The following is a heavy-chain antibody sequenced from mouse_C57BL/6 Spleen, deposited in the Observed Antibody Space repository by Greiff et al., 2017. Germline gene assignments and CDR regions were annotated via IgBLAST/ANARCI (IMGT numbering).Heavy chain of an antibody. J-gene: IGHJ2*01. CDR1: GYTFTSYW. CDR2: INPSNGGT. V-gene: IGHV1-53*01. CDR3: ERSDYSNYFDY. Sequence: QVQLQQPGTDLVKPGASVKLSCKASGYTFTSYWMHWVRQRPGQGLEWIGNINPSNGGTKYNEKFKSKGTLNVNKSSRTSYMQLSSLTSEDSAVYYCERSDYSNYFDYWGQGTTLTVSA. D-gene: IGHD1-1*01.